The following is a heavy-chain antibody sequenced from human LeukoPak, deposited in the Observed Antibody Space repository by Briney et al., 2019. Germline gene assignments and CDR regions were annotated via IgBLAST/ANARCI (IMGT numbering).Heavy chain of an antibody. D-gene: IGHD6-6*01. Sequence: SETLSLTCAVSGYSISSGYYWGWIRQPPGKGVDWIVGIYHSGSTYYNPSLKSRVTISVDTSKNQFSLKLRSVTAADTAVYYCARCSSSSVRLIDYWGQGTLVTVSS. CDR2: IYHSGST. J-gene: IGHJ4*02. CDR3: ARCSSSSVRLIDY. CDR1: GYSISSGYY. V-gene: IGHV4-38-2*01.